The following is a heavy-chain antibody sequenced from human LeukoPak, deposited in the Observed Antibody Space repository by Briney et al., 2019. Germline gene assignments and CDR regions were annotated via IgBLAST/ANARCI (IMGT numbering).Heavy chain of an antibody. Sequence: GASVKVSCTASGYTFSGYYIHWVRQAPGQGLEWMGWINPKSDDTNYALKFQGRVTMTRDTSISTTYMELSRLRSDDTAVYYCARAKAVTTYLDYWGQGTLVTVSS. D-gene: IGHD4-17*01. V-gene: IGHV1-2*02. CDR3: ARAKAVTTYLDY. CDR1: GYTFSGYY. CDR2: INPKSDDT. J-gene: IGHJ4*02.